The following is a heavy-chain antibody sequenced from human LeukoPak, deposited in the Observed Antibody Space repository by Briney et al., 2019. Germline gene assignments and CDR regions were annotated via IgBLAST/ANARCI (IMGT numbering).Heavy chain of an antibody. CDR1: GGTFSSYA. CDR2: IIPIFGTA. D-gene: IGHD6-19*01. CDR3: ANEESIAVAGTSYFDY. J-gene: IGHJ4*02. V-gene: IGHV1-69*05. Sequence: GASVKVSCKASGGTFSSYAISWVRQAPGQGLEWMGGIIPIFGTANYAQKFQGRVTITTDESTSTAYMELSSLRSEDTAVYYCANEESIAVAGTSYFDYWGQGTQVTVSS.